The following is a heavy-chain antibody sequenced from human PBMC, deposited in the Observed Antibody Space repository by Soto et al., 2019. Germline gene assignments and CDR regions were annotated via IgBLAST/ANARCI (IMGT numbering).Heavy chain of an antibody. CDR1: GYTLTELS. J-gene: IGHJ5*02. CDR3: ATSPFYGSGSYLVSPFDP. Sequence: ASVEVSCKFSGYTLTELSIHWVRQAPGKGLEWMGGFDPEDGETIYAQKFQGRVTMTEDTSTDTAYMELSSLRSEDTAVYYCATSPFYGSGSYLVSPFDPWGQGTPVTVSS. V-gene: IGHV1-24*01. CDR2: FDPEDGET. D-gene: IGHD3-10*01.